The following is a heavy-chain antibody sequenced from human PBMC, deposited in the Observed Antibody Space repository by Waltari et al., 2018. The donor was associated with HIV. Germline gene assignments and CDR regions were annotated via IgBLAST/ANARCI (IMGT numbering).Heavy chain of an antibody. CDR2: IYYSGST. CDR1: GGSLSSYY. V-gene: IGHV4-59*01. J-gene: IGHJ4*02. D-gene: IGHD2-15*01. CDR3: ARDKAVAGSYFDY. Sequence: QVQLQESGPGLVKPSETLSLTCTVSGGSLSSYYWSWIRQPPGKGLEWIGYIYYSGSTNYNPSLKSRVTISVDTSKNQFSLKLSSVTAADTAVYYCARDKAVAGSYFDYWGQGTLVTVSS.